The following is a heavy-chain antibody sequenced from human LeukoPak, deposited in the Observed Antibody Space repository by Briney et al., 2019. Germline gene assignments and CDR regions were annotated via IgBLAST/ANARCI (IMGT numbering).Heavy chain of an antibody. V-gene: IGHV4-34*01. CDR1: GGSFSGYT. CDR2: INHSGST. Sequence: SETLSLTCAAYGGSFSGYTWSWIRQPPGKGLEWIGEINHSGSTNYNPSLKSRVTISVDTSKNQFSLKLSSVTAADTAVYYCARGRAARPNWFDPWGQGTLVTVSS. D-gene: IGHD6-6*01. J-gene: IGHJ5*02. CDR3: ARGRAARPNWFDP.